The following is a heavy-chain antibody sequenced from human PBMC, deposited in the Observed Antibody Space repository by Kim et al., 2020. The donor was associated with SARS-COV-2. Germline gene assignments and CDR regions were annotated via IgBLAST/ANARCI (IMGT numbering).Heavy chain of an antibody. Sequence: GGSLRLSCAASGFTFNNYWMHWVRQAPGKGLVWVSRINGDGTSTIYADSVKGRFTISRDNAKNTLFLQMNSLRAEDTALYYCARGNYHGMDGWGQGTTVT. J-gene: IGHJ6*02. V-gene: IGHV3-74*01. CDR1: GFTFNNYW. CDR3: ARGNYHGMDG. CDR2: INGDGTST.